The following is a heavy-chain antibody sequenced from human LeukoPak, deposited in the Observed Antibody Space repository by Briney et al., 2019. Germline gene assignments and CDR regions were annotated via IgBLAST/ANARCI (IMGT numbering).Heavy chain of an antibody. D-gene: IGHD2-2*01. Sequence: SETLSLTCTVSGGSISSGGYYWSWIRQHPGKGLEWIGYIYYSGSTYYNPSLKSRVTISVDTSKNQFSLKLSPVTAADTAVYYCARAGYQPLRRLGESFDYWGQGTLVTVSS. CDR1: GGSISSGGYY. V-gene: IGHV4-31*03. J-gene: IGHJ4*02. CDR3: ARAGYQPLRRLGESFDY. CDR2: IYYSGST.